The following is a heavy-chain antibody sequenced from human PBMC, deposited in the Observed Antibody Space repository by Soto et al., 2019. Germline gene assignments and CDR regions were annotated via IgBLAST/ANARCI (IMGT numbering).Heavy chain of an antibody. Sequence: PGESLKISCKGSGYTFNRYWISWVRQMPGKGLEWMGRIDPDDSYIKYRQTSQCRVTISVAQSTHTTYLHCSSLRASATAIYYWERHTELVGHHYLDYCRQGTLVTVAS. J-gene: IGHJ4*02. CDR1: GYTFNRYW. CDR2: IDPDDSYI. V-gene: IGHV5-10-1*01. D-gene: IGHD2-8*02. CDR3: ERHTELVGHHYLDY.